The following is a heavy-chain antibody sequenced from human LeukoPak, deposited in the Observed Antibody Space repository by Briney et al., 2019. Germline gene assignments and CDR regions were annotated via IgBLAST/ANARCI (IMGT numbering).Heavy chain of an antibody. Sequence: GGSLRLSCAASGFTFSSYSMNWVRQAPGKGLGWVSYISSSSSTIYYADSVKGRFTISRDNAKNSLYLQMNSLRAEDTAVYHCAREPPDYYDSSAFDIWGQGTMVTVSS. CDR1: GFTFSSYS. CDR3: AREPPDYYDSSAFDI. V-gene: IGHV3-48*04. J-gene: IGHJ3*02. D-gene: IGHD3-22*01. CDR2: ISSSSSTI.